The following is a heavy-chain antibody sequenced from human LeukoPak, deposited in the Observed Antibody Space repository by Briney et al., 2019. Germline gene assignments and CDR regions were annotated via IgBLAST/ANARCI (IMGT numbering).Heavy chain of an antibody. CDR3: AKESPHFDY. CDR1: GFTFSNYA. Sequence: GGSLRLSCAASGFTFSNYAMSWVRQAPGKGLEWVSTISGSGVTTYYVDSVKGRFTISRDNSKNTLYLRMNSLRAEDTAIFYCAKESPHFDYWGQGTLVTVSS. J-gene: IGHJ4*02. CDR2: ISGSGVTT. V-gene: IGHV3-23*01.